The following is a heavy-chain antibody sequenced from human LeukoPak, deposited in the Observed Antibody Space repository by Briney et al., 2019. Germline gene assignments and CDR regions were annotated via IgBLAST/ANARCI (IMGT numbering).Heavy chain of an antibody. CDR2: IHYSGST. Sequence: SETLSLTCTVSGGSISSYYWSWIRQPPGKGLEWIGYIHYSGSTNYNPSLKSRVTISVDTSKNQFSLKLISVTAADTAVYYCARGYTAMVTDYWGQGTLVTVSS. V-gene: IGHV4-59*01. J-gene: IGHJ4*02. D-gene: IGHD5-18*01. CDR1: GGSISSYY. CDR3: ARGYTAMVTDY.